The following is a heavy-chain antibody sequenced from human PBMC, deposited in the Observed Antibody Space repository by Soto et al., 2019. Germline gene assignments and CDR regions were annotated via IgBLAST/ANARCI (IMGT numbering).Heavy chain of an antibody. D-gene: IGHD2-15*01. CDR2: INAGNGNT. V-gene: IGHV1-3*01. CDR1: GYTFTSYA. CDR3: ASGGSYYYYYGMDL. J-gene: IGHJ6*02. Sequence: GASVKVSCKASGYTFTSYAMHWVRQAPGQRLERMGWINAGNGNTKYSQKFQGRVTITRDTSASTAYMELSSLRSEDTAVYYCASGGSYYYYYGMDLWGQGTTVTVSS.